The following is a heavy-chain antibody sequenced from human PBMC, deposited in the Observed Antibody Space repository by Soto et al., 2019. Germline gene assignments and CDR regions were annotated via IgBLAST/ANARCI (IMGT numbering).Heavy chain of an antibody. CDR2: ISSGGGTT. D-gene: IGHD5-18*01. CDR3: VRGYSYV. CDR1: GLSFSIFA. J-gene: IGHJ4*02. V-gene: IGHV3-23*01. Sequence: EVHLLESGGGFLQPGGSLRLSCAASGLSFSIFAMNWVRQAPGKGLEWVSTISSGGGTTLYADSVKGRFTISRDNSKNTVSLQMNSLRAEDTAVYYCVRGYSYVWGQGTLVTVSS.